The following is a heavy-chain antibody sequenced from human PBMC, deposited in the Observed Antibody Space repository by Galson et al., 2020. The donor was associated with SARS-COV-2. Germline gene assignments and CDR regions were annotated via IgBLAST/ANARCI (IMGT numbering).Heavy chain of an antibody. J-gene: IGHJ4*02. CDR1: GYTFISYA. V-gene: IGHV1-3*01. D-gene: IGHD6-19*01. CDR2: IDASNGNT. CDR3: CTGYSSGWPFDY. Sequence: ASVKVSCKASGYTFISYAIHWVRQAPGQRLEWLGIIDASNGNTKYSQKIQGRVTITRDTSASTAYMEMSSLTSEDTAIYYCCTGYSSGWPFDYWGQGTLVTFSS.